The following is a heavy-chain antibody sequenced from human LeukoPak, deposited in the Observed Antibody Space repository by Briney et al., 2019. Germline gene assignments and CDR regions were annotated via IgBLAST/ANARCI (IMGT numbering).Heavy chain of an antibody. D-gene: IGHD5-18*01. CDR2: IRSKAYGGTT. Sequence: GGSLRLSCTASGFTFGDYAMSWFRQAPGKGLEWVGFIRSKAYGGTTEYAASVKGRFTISRDDSKSIAYLQMNSLKTEDTAVYYCTRGGPVRYSYGYISGDHFDYWGQGTLVTVSS. V-gene: IGHV3-49*03. CDR3: TRGGPVRYSYGYISGDHFDY. J-gene: IGHJ4*02. CDR1: GFTFGDYA.